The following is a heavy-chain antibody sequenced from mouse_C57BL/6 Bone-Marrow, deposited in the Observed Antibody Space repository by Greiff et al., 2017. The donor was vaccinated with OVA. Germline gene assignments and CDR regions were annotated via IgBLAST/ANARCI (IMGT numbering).Heavy chain of an antibody. CDR2: IYPRSGNT. CDR1: GYTFTSYG. D-gene: IGHD2-4*01. CDR3: AREDYDYDGAFAY. J-gene: IGHJ3*01. V-gene: IGHV1-81*01. Sequence: QVQLQQSGAELVRPGASVTLSCKASGYTFTSYGISWVKQRTGQGLEWIGEIYPRSGNTYYNEKFKGKATLTADKSSSTAYMELRSLTSEDSAVYFCAREDYDYDGAFAYWGQGTLVTVSA.